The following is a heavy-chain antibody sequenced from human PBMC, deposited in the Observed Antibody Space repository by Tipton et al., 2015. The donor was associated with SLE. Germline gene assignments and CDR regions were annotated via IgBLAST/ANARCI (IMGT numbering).Heavy chain of an antibody. CDR1: GGSIGNNY. CDR3: AREGIAAETWFFDL. Sequence: TLSLTCTVSGGSIGNNYWNWIRQPAGKGLEWIGRIYPSGSTNYNPSLKRRVTVSVDTSKNQFSLSLTSVTAADTAVYYCAREGIAAETWFFDLWGRGTLVTVSS. V-gene: IGHV4-4*07. D-gene: IGHD6-13*01. CDR2: IYPSGST. J-gene: IGHJ2*01.